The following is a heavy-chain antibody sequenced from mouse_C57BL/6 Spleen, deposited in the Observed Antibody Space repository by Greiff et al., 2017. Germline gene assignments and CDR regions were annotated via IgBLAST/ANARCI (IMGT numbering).Heavy chain of an antibody. CDR1: GFNIKDDY. J-gene: IGHJ1*03. CDR2: IDPENGDT. D-gene: IGHD1-1*01. V-gene: IGHV14-4*01. CDR3: TYYYYGSSYWYFDV. Sequence: EVQLQQSGAELVRPGASVKLSCTASGFNIKDDYMHWVKQRPEQGLEWIGWIDPENGDTEYASKFQGKAPITADTSSNTAYLQLSSLTSEDTAVYYCTYYYYGSSYWYFDVWGTGTTVTVSS.